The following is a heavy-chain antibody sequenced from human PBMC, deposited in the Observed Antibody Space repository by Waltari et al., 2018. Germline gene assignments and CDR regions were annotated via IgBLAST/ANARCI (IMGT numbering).Heavy chain of an antibody. J-gene: IGHJ3*02. CDR1: GFTFSSYW. Sequence: EVQLVESGGGLVQPGGSLRLSCAASGFTFSSYWMHWVRQAPGKGLVWVSRINTDGSSKSYADSVKGRFTISRDNAKNTLYLQMNSLRAEDTAVYYCARENNPDGSDSDAFDIWGQGTMVTVSS. CDR3: ARENNPDGSDSDAFDI. D-gene: IGHD6-25*01. V-gene: IGHV3-74*01. CDR2: INTDGSSK.